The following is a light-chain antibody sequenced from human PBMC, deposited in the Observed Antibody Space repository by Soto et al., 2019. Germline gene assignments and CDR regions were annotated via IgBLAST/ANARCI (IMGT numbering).Light chain of an antibody. CDR2: EVT. Sequence: QSVLTQLASVSGSPGQSITLSCTGTSGDVGTYDYVSWYQQHPGKAPKLIIYEVTNRPSGVSNRFSGSKSGNTASLTISGLQADDEADYYCSSYTTSTTLVFGGGTKVTVL. CDR3: SSYTTSTTLV. V-gene: IGLV2-14*01. CDR1: SGDVGTYDY. J-gene: IGLJ3*02.